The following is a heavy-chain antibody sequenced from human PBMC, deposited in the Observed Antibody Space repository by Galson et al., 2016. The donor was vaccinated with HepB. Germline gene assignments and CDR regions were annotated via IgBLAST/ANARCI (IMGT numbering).Heavy chain of an antibody. Sequence: SVKVSCKASGYSFTNYDMNWVRQATGRGLEWVGWVNPDNGNTGYAQELQGRVTVTRDTSINTVYLALSSLRSEDTAVYYCARGGGRGGEDCWGEGTVVPVAS. J-gene: IGHJ4*02. CDR1: GYSFTNYD. CDR2: VNPDNGNT. D-gene: IGHD3-10*01. CDR3: ARGGGRGGEDC. V-gene: IGHV1-8*01.